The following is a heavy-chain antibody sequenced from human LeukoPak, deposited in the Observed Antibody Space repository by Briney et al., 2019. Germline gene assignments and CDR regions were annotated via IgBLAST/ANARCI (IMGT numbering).Heavy chain of an antibody. Sequence: GGSLRLSCAASGFTFSSYSMNWVRQAPGKGLEWVSSISSSSYIYYADSVKGRFTISRDNAKNSLYLQMNSLRAEDTAVYYCAREYYYGSGSYPNSDAFDIWGQGTMVTVSS. CDR3: AREYYYGSGSYPNSDAFDI. J-gene: IGHJ3*02. CDR1: GFTFSSYS. V-gene: IGHV3-21*01. D-gene: IGHD3-10*01. CDR2: ISSSSYI.